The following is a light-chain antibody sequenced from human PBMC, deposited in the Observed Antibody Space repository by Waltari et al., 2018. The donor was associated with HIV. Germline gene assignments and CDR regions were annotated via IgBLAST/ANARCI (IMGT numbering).Light chain of an antibody. CDR2: QDN. CDR1: EFGDQY. Sequence: SYEVTQPPSVAVSPGQTASLTCSGYEFGDQYTCWYQQKPGQSPLLVIYQDNKRPSGIPERFSGSSSGHTATLTISGTLPMDEADYYCQAWGSSTSGVFGTGTKLTVL. CDR3: QAWGSSTSGV. J-gene: IGLJ3*02. V-gene: IGLV3-1*01.